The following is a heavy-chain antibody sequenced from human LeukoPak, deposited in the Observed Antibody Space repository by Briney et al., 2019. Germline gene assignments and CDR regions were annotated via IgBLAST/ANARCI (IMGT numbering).Heavy chain of an antibody. CDR3: ARDVRTGRDRYFDY. CDR2: IYYSGST. CDR1: GGSISSYY. Sequence: SETLSLTCTVSGGSISSYYWSWIRRPPGKGLEWIGYIYYSGSTNYNPSLKSRVTISVDTSKNQFSLKLSSVTAADTAVYCCARDVRTGRDRYFDYWGQGTLVTVSS. V-gene: IGHV4-59*01. J-gene: IGHJ4*02. D-gene: IGHD1-1*01.